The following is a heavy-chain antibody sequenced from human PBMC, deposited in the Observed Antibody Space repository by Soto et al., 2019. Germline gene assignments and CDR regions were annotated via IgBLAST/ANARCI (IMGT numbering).Heavy chain of an antibody. Sequence: ASVKVSCKASGYTFTRYGISWVRQAPGQGLEWMGWISGYNGDTNYAQKFQGRVSMTIDASTTTAYMELRSLTSDDTAVYYCAKNGQPPYYYYGLDVWGQGTKVTVSS. D-gene: IGHD2-8*01. CDR2: ISGYNGDT. CDR3: AKNGQPPYYYYGLDV. J-gene: IGHJ6*02. V-gene: IGHV1-18*01. CDR1: GYTFTRYG.